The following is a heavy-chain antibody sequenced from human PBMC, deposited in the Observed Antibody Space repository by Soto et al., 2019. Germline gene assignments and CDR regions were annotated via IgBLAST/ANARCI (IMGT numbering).Heavy chain of an antibody. CDR3: ARKEDYGDYVDY. Sequence: QVQLVQSRPEVKKPGASVKVSCKASGYTFSRYGISWVRQAPGQGLEWMGWIRVYNGNTKYAQKVQDRVTMTTDTSTSTAFMELRSLRSDDTAVYYCARKEDYGDYVDYWGQGTLVTVSS. J-gene: IGHJ4*02. V-gene: IGHV1-18*04. D-gene: IGHD4-17*01. CDR1: GYTFSRYG. CDR2: IRVYNGNT.